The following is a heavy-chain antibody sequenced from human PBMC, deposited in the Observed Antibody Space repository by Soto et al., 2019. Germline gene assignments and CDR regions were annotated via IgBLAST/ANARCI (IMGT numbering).Heavy chain of an antibody. J-gene: IGHJ4*02. D-gene: IGHD6-19*01. CDR2: IYPGDSDT. CDR1: GCRFTSFW. Sequence: VESMKISCKGSGCRFTSFWIGWVRQITGKGLEWMGIIYPGDSDTRYSPSFQGQVTISADKSISTAYLQWSSLKASDTAMYYCARLYSSGWYYWGQGTLVTVSS. V-gene: IGHV5-51*01. CDR3: ARLYSSGWYY.